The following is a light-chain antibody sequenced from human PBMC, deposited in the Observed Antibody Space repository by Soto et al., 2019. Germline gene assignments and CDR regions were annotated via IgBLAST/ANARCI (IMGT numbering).Light chain of an antibody. CDR2: DVS. J-gene: IGLJ1*01. CDR3: CSYAGSYTFPYV. Sequence: QSVRTQPRSVSGSPGQSVTISCTGTSSYVGGYNYVSWYQQHPGKAPKLMIYDVSKRPSGVPDRFSGSKSGNTASLTISGLQAEDEADYYCCSYAGSYTFPYVFGPGTKVTVL. V-gene: IGLV2-11*01. CDR1: SSYVGGYNY.